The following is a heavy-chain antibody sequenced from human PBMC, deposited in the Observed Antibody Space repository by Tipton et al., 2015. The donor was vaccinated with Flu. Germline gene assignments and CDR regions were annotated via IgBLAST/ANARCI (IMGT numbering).Heavy chain of an antibody. J-gene: IGHJ4*02. V-gene: IGHV3-23*01. CDR3: AKVGLYDMLGGDLDY. Sequence: SGFTFSGYAMNWVRQAPGKGLEWVSIITANGGTTNYADSVKGRFTISRDNSKDTLFLQMNSLRAEDTAVYYCAKVGLYDMLGGDLDYWGQGTLVTVSS. CDR1: GFTFSGYA. D-gene: IGHD3-9*01. CDR2: ITANGGTT.